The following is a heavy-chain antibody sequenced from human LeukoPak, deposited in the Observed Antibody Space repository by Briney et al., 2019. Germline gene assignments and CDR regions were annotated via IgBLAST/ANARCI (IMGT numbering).Heavy chain of an antibody. V-gene: IGHV4-34*01. Sequence: SETLSLTCAVYGGSFSGYYWSWIRQPPGKGLEWIGEINHSGSTNYNTSLKSRVTISVDTSKNQFSLKLSSVTAADTAMYYCASSGFENWFDPWGQGTLVTVSS. J-gene: IGHJ5*02. CDR1: GGSFSGYY. CDR2: INHSGST. CDR3: ASSGFENWFDP. D-gene: IGHD3-22*01.